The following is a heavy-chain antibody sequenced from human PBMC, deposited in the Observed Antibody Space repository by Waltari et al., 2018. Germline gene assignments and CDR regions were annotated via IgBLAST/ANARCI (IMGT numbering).Heavy chain of an antibody. V-gene: IGHV3-30*18. J-gene: IGHJ6*02. CDR2: ISYDGSNK. CDR1: GFTFSSYG. CDR3: AKDYYDSSALVYGMDV. D-gene: IGHD3-22*01. Sequence: QVHLVESGGGVVQPGRSLRLSCAASGFTFSSYGMHWVRQAPGKGLEWVAVISYDGSNKYYADSVKGRFTISRDNSRNTLYLQMNSLRPEDTALYYCAKDYYDSSALVYGMDVWGQGTTVTVSS.